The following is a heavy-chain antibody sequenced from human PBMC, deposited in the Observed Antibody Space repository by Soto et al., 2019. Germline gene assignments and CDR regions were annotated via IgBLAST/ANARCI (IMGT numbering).Heavy chain of an antibody. CDR1: GGTFSSYA. CDR2: IIPIFGTA. D-gene: IGHD2-2*01. V-gene: IGHV1-69*13. Sequence: SVKVSCKASGGTFSSYAISWVRQAPGQGLEWMGGIIPIFGTANYAQKFQGRVTITADESTSTAYMELSSLRSEDTAVYYCARGLGYCISTSCQPPFAYWGQGTLVTVSS. CDR3: ARGLGYCISTSCQPPFAY. J-gene: IGHJ4*02.